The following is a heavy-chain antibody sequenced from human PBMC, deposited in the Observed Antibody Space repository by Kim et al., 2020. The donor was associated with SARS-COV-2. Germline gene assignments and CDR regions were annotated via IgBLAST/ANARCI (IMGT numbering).Heavy chain of an antibody. D-gene: IGHD3-10*01. CDR1: GGSISSSSYY. CDR2: IYYTGTT. CDR3: ARWEATMDFDY. J-gene: IGHJ4*02. V-gene: IGHV4-39*07. Sequence: SETLSLTCSVSGGSISSSSYYWAWIRQPPGKGLEWIGTIYYTGTTYYNPSLKSRVTISLDTSKNQFSLKLSSVTAADTAVYHCARWEATMDFDYWGQGTQVTVSS.